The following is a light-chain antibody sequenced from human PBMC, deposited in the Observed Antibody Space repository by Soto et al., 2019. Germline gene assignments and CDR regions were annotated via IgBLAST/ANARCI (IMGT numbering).Light chain of an antibody. Sequence: EIVLTQSPGTLSLSPGERATLSCRASQSVGSTYLVWYQQKPGQAPRLLIYGASTRATGIPDRFSGSGSGTDFTLTISRLEPEDFAVYYCQKYGSSPPQWTFGQGTKVEIK. J-gene: IGKJ1*01. CDR2: GAS. V-gene: IGKV3-20*01. CDR1: QSVGSTY. CDR3: QKYGSSPPQWT.